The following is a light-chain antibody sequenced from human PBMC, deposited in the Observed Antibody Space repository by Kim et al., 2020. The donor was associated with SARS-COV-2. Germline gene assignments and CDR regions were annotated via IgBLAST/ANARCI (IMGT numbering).Light chain of an antibody. CDR1: QSVSTY. CDR2: GAS. CDR3: QHYNQWPMYT. J-gene: IGKJ2*01. Sequence: VSPGERATLSCRAIQSVSTYVAWYRQKPGQAPRLIIYGASTRATGVPARISGSGSGTEFTLTISSVQSEDFAVYYCQHYNQWPMYTFGQGTKLEI. V-gene: IGKV3-15*01.